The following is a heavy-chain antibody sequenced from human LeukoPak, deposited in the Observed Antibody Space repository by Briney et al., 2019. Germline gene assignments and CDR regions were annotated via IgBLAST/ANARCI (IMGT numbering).Heavy chain of an antibody. J-gene: IGHJ4*02. D-gene: IGHD3-16*02. Sequence: GASVKVSCKASGYTFTSYGISWVRQAPGQGLEWMGWINPNSGGTNYAQKFQGRVTMTRDTSISTAYMELSRLRSDDTAVYYCARDRSMITFGGVIGRYYFDYWGQGTLVTVSS. CDR2: INPNSGGT. CDR1: GYTFTSYG. V-gene: IGHV1-2*02. CDR3: ARDRSMITFGGVIGRYYFDY.